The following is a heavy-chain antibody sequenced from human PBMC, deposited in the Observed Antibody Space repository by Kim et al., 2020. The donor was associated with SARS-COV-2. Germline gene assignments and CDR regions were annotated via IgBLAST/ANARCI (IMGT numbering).Heavy chain of an antibody. CDR2: IKSKGYGETR. D-gene: IGHD1-20*01. J-gene: IGHJ4*02. CDR1: GLTFSGTW. Sequence: GGSLRLSCAASGLTFSGTWISWVRQAPGKGLEWLCLIKSKGYGETRDYAAPVEGRFTISRDDSTNMVYLQMDSLKTEDTAIYYCAADVDNSGTDGDFDFWGQGTQVTVSS. V-gene: IGHV3-15*01. CDR3: AADVDNSGTDGDFDF.